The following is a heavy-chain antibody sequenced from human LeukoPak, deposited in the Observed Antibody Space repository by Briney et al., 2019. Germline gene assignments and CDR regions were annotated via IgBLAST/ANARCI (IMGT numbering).Heavy chain of an antibody. CDR3: ARGHGMDV. J-gene: IGHJ6*02. Sequence: GESLKIACKGSGYSFNTYWIGWVRHMPGKGLEWMGIIYPGDSDTRYSPSFQGQVTISADKSITTAYLQWSSLKASDTAMYYCARGHGMDVWGQGTTVTVSS. V-gene: IGHV5-51*01. CDR1: GYSFNTYW. CDR2: IYPGDSDT.